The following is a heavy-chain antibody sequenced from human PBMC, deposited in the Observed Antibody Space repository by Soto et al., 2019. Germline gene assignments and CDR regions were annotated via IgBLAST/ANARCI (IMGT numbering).Heavy chain of an antibody. CDR1: GGSFSGYY. D-gene: IGHD2-15*01. J-gene: IGHJ6*02. CDR3: AKLGYCRGGSCDFDDGMDG. CDR2: INHSGST. V-gene: IGHV4-34*01. Sequence: QVQLQQWGAGLLKPSETLSLTCAVYGGSFSGYYWSWIRQPPGKGLEWIGEINHSGSTNYNPSLKSRDTIAGDTSKNQDAPKLSSETAADTAGYYCAKLGYCRGGSCDFDDGMDGGGQGTTVTVSS.